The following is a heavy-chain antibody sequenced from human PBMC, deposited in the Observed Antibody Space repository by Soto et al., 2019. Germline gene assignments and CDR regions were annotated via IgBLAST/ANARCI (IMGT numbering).Heavy chain of an antibody. CDR1: GGSISSSSYY. V-gene: IGHV4-39*01. D-gene: IGHD6-19*01. Sequence: QLQLQESGPGLVKPSETLSLTCTVSGGSISSSSYYWGWIRQPPGKGLEWIGSIYYSGSTYYNPSLKSRVTISVDTSKNQFSLKLSSVTAADTAVYYCVGGIAVAGTRNWFDPWGQGTLVTVSS. J-gene: IGHJ5*02. CDR3: VGGIAVAGTRNWFDP. CDR2: IYYSGST.